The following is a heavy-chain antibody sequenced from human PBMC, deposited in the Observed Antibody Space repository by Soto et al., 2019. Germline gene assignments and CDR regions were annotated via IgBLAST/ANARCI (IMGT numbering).Heavy chain of an antibody. J-gene: IGHJ6*03. D-gene: IGHD6-13*01. CDR1: GYTFTSYD. V-gene: IGHV1-8*01. Sequence: GASVKVSCKASGYTFTSYDINWVRQATGQGLGWMGWMNPNSGNTGYAQKFQGRVTMTRNTSISTAYMELSSLRSEDTAVYYCARGGIADNYYYYYYMDVWGKGTTVTAP. CDR3: ARGGIADNYYYYYYMDV. CDR2: MNPNSGNT.